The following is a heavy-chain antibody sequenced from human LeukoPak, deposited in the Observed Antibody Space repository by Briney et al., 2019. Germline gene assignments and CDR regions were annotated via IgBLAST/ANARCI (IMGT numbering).Heavy chain of an antibody. CDR2: ITPNSGRT. Sequence: ASVKVSCKASGYTFTSSVTNWVRQATGQGKEWMGWITPNSGRTGYTHNFRGRITMPRNSSISPAYMELSSLRSEDTAVYSCGCLMVGGVTDAFDIWGQGTMVTVSS. CDR3: GCLMVGGVTDAFDI. D-gene: IGHD3-10*01. CDR1: GYTFTSSV. V-gene: IGHV1-8*01. J-gene: IGHJ3*02.